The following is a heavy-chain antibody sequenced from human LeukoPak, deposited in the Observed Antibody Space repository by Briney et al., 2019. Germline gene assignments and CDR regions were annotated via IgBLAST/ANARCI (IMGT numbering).Heavy chain of an antibody. CDR1: GVSIASRGFS. CDR2: ISYSGDT. D-gene: IGHD2-21*02. Sequence: SQTLSLTCTVSGVSIASRGFSWTWIRQPPGKGLEWIGCISYSGDTYSKPSLKTRLTISVDASKNQFSLKLTSVTAADTAVYYCARDVLVTSSPDAFDIWGQGTMATVSS. J-gene: IGHJ3*02. CDR3: ARDVLVTSSPDAFDI. V-gene: IGHV4-31*03.